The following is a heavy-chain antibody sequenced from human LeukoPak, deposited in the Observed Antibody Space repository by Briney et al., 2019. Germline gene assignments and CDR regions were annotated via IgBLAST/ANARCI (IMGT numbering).Heavy chain of an antibody. CDR3: ARGSVAGSSWGVINRFDP. CDR2: IYTSGST. D-gene: IGHD6-19*01. Sequence: SETLSLTCTVSGGSISSGSYYWSWIRQPAGKGLEWIGRIYTSGSTNYNPSLKSRVTISVDTSKNQFSLKLSSVTAADTAVYYCARGSVAGSSWGVINRFDPWGQGTLVTVSS. CDR1: GGSISSGSYY. V-gene: IGHV4-61*02. J-gene: IGHJ5*02.